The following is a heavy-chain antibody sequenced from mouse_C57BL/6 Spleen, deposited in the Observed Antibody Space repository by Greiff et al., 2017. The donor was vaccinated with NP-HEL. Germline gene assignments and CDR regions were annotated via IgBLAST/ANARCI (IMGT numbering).Heavy chain of an antibody. CDR3: ARRGGTDWYFDV. Sequence: EVQLQQSGPELVKPGASVKMSCKASGYTFTDYNMHWVKQSHGKSLEWIGYINPNNGGTSYNQKFKSKATLTVDKSSSTAYMELSSLTSEDSAVYYCARRGGTDWYFDVWGTGTTVTVSS. V-gene: IGHV1-22*01. CDR1: GYTFTDYN. D-gene: IGHD4-1*01. J-gene: IGHJ1*03. CDR2: INPNNGGT.